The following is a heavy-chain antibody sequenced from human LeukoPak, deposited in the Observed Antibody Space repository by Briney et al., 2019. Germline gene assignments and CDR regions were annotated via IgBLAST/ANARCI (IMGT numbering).Heavy chain of an antibody. CDR3: ARRRAGYCTNGVCKTRSRSREYYFDY. D-gene: IGHD2-8*01. J-gene: IGHJ4*02. Sequence: PSETLSLTCAVYGGSFSGYYWSWIRQPPGKGLEWIGEIDHSGSTNYNPSLKSRVTISVDTSKNQFSLKLSSVTAADTAVYYCARRRAGYCTNGVCKTRSRSREYYFDYWGQGTLVTVSS. V-gene: IGHV4-34*01. CDR2: IDHSGST. CDR1: GGSFSGYY.